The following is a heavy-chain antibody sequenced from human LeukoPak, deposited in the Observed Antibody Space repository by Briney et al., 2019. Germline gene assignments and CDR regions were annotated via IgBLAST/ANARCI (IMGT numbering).Heavy chain of an antibody. D-gene: IGHD3-10*01. CDR1: GYTFTGYY. Sequence: ASVKVSCKASGYTFTGYYMHWVRQAPGQGLEWMGWINPNSGGTNYAQKFQGRVTMTRDTSISTAYMELSRLRSDDTAVYYCARDPTYYYGSGRMGGYYYYYMDVWGKGTTVTISS. CDR3: ARDPTYYYGSGRMGGYYYYYMDV. V-gene: IGHV1-2*02. J-gene: IGHJ6*03. CDR2: INPNSGGT.